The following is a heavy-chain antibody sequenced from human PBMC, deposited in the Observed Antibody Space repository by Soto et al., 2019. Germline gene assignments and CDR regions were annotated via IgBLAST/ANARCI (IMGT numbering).Heavy chain of an antibody. CDR2: IWYDGSNK. D-gene: IGHD7-27*01. CDR1: GFTFSSYG. V-gene: IGHV3-33*01. J-gene: IGHJ6*02. Sequence: QVQLVESGGGVVQPGRSLRLSCAASGFTFSSYGKHWVRQAPGKGLEWVAVIWYDGSNKYYADSVKGRFTISRDNSKNTLYLQMNSLRAEDTAVYYCARVEGVLTGDVYYYYGMDVWGQGTTVTVSS. CDR3: ARVEGVLTGDVYYYYGMDV.